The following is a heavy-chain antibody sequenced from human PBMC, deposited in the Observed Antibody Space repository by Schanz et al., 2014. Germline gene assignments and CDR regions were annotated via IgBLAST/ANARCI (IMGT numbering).Heavy chain of an antibody. V-gene: IGHV3-21*01. CDR3: VRERTNYGGNSYFFDH. J-gene: IGHJ4*02. CDR2: ISSRSSHI. CDR1: GFTFSSYA. Sequence: EVQLVESGGGLVQHGGSLRLSCAASGFTFSSYALNWARQAPGKGLEWVSSISSRSSHIYYADSVKGRFTASRDNAKNSVYLQMNGLRVEDTAVYYCVRERTNYGGNSYFFDHWGQGTLVTVSS. D-gene: IGHD2-21*02.